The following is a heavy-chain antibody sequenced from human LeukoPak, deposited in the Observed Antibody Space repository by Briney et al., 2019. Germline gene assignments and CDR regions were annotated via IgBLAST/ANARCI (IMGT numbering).Heavy chain of an antibody. V-gene: IGHV3-20*04. J-gene: IGHJ3*02. CDR3: ARDRGDYGRGAFDI. CDR1: GFTFDDYG. CDR2: INWNGGST. D-gene: IGHD2-21*02. Sequence: GGSLRLSCAASGFTFDDYGMSWVRQAPGKGLEWVSGINWNGGSTGYADSVKGRFTISRENAKNSLYLQMNSLRAGDTAVYYCARDRGDYGRGAFDIWGQGTMVTVSS.